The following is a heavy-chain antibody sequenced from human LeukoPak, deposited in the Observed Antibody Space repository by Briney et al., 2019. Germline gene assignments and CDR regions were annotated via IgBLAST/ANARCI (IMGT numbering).Heavy chain of an antibody. V-gene: IGHV1-69*13. CDR3: ARGNPRSLLPYYFDY. D-gene: IGHD3-3*01. CDR1: GGTFSSYA. Sequence: ASVKVSCKASGGTFSSYAISWVRHAPGQGLEWMGGIIPIFATANYAQKFQGRVTITAGESTSTAFMELSSLRSEDTAVYYCARGNPRSLLPYYFDYWGQGTLVTVSS. CDR2: IIPIFATA. J-gene: IGHJ4*02.